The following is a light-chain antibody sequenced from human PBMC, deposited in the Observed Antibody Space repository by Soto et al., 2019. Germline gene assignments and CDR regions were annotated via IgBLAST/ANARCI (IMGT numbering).Light chain of an antibody. Sequence: QSVLTQPPSASGTPGQRVTISCSGSRSNIGSNYVYWYQQLPGTAPKLLIYRNNQWPSGVPDRFSGSKSGTSASLAISGLRSEDEADYYCAAWDDSLRMVFGGGTKLTVL. CDR1: RSNIGSNY. CDR2: RNN. V-gene: IGLV1-47*01. J-gene: IGLJ2*01. CDR3: AAWDDSLRMV.